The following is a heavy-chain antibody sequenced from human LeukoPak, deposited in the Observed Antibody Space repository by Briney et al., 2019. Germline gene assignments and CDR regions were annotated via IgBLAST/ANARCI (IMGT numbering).Heavy chain of an antibody. D-gene: IGHD3-3*01. CDR3: ASSYYDFWSGKVFDP. CDR2: IYHSGST. V-gene: IGHV4-30-2*01. CDR1: GGSISSGGYS. J-gene: IGHJ5*02. Sequence: PSETLSLTCAVSGGSISSGGYSWSWIRQPPGKGLEWIGYIYHSGSTYYNPSLKSRVTISVDRSKNQFSLKLSSVTAADTAVYYCASSYYDFWSGKVFDPWGQGTLVTVSS.